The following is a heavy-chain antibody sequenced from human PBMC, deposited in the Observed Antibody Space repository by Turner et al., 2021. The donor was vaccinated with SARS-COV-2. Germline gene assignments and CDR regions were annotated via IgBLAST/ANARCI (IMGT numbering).Heavy chain of an antibody. D-gene: IGHD2-15*01. CDR2: IKQYESEK. CDR1: GFTFTNLW. V-gene: IGHV3-7*03. J-gene: IGHJ6*02. Sequence: EVQLVDTGGGLFLPGWSLRASCVASGFTFTNLWMSWVRQAPGKGLEWVANIKQYESEKYYVDSVKGRFSISRDNAENSLYLQMNSLRAEDTAVYYCARHRSGICYFYYYYALDVWGQGTTVTVSS. CDR3: ARHRSGICYFYYYYALDV.